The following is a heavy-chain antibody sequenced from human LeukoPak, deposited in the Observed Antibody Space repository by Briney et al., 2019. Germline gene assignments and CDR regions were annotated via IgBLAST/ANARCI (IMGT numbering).Heavy chain of an antibody. CDR3: ARAGYCTGGVCYPDAFDI. V-gene: IGHV4-34*01. D-gene: IGHD2-8*02. CDR1: GGSFSGYY. CDR2: INHSGST. J-gene: IGHJ3*02. Sequence: PSETLSLTCAVYGGSFSGYYRSWIRQPPGKGLEWIGEINHSGSTNYNPSLKSRVTISVDTSKNQFSLKLSPVTAADTAVYYCARAGYCTGGVCYPDAFDIWGQGTMVTVSS.